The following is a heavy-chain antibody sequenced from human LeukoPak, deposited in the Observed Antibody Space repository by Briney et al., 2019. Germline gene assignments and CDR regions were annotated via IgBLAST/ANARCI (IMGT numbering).Heavy chain of an antibody. Sequence: GGSLRLSCAASGFAFSTYWMHWVRQVPGKGLEWISCITGDGDSTGYADSVKGRFTISRDNAQQSLYLQMDTLTAEDTAVYYCVTSWVRQQRDFWGQGTLVTVSS. CDR3: VTSWVRQQRDF. V-gene: IGHV3-74*01. J-gene: IGHJ4*02. CDR2: ITGDGDST. D-gene: IGHD3-10*01. CDR1: GFAFSTYW.